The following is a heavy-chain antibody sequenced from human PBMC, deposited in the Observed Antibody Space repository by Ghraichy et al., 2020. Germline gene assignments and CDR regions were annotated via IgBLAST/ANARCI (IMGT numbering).Heavy chain of an antibody. Sequence: SETLSLTCAVSGGSISSSNWWSWVRQPPGKGLEWIGEIYHSGSTNYNPSLKSRVTISVDKSKNQFSLKLSSVTAADTAVYYCARTKLELHCGWFDPWGQGTLVTVSS. J-gene: IGHJ5*02. CDR1: GGSISSSNW. D-gene: IGHD1-7*01. V-gene: IGHV4-4*02. CDR3: ARTKLELHCGWFDP. CDR2: IYHSGST.